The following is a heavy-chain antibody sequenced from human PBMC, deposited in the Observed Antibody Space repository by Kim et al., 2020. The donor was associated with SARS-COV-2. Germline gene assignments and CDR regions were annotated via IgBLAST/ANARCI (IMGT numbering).Heavy chain of an antibody. CDR2: IYSGGSST. CDR3: AKDRGRGLEQWLVQAGGYYYYGMDV. CDR1: GFTFSSYA. V-gene: IGHV3-23*03. J-gene: IGHJ6*02. D-gene: IGHD6-19*01. Sequence: GGSLRLSCAASGFTFSSYAMSWVRQAPGKGLEWVSVIYSGGSSTYYADSVKGRFTISRDNSKNTLYLQMNSLRAEDTAVYYCAKDRGRGLEQWLVQAGGYYYYGMDVWGQGTTVTVSS.